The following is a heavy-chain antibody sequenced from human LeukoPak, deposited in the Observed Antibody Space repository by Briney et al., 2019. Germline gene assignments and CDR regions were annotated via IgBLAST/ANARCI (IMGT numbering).Heavy chain of an antibody. CDR3: ARYQVAFEPATRVTWFDP. CDR1: GSTFTCYY. J-gene: IGHJ5*02. V-gene: IGHV1-18*04. Sequence: ASVKVSCKASGSTFTCYYMHSVRQAPGQGLEGMGWIRAYSGDTNYVQKFHGRVSMTTDTSTSTAYMEVRSLRTDDTAVYYSARYQVAFEPATRVTWFDPWGQGSLVTVSS. D-gene: IGHD2-15*01. CDR2: IRAYSGDT.